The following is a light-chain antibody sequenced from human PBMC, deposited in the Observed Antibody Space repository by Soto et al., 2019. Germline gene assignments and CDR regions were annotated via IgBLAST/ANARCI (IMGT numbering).Light chain of an antibody. CDR2: EVS. J-gene: IGLJ3*02. CDR3: GSYTSSNTLV. CDR1: SSYVGGFNY. V-gene: IGLV2-8*01. Sequence: QSALTQPPSASGSPGQSVTISCTGTSSYVGGFNYVSWYQQHPGKAPKVMIYEVSERPSGVPDRFSGSKSGNTAFLTVSGLQAEDEADYYFGSYTSSNTLVFGGGTKLTVL.